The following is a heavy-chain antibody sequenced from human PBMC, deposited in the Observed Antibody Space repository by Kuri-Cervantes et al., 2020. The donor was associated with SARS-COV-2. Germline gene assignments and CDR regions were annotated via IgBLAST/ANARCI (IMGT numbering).Heavy chain of an antibody. V-gene: IGHV4-34*01. CDR3: ARVGDCSSTSCYLPRANWFDP. J-gene: IGHJ5*02. D-gene: IGHD2-2*01. CDR1: GGSFSGYY. CDR2: INHSGST. Sequence: ESLKISCAVYGGSFSGYYWSWIRQPPGKGLEWIGEINHSGSTNYNPSLKSRVTISVDTSKNQFSLKLSSVTAADTAVYYCARVGDCSSTSCYLPRANWFDPWGQGTLVTVSS.